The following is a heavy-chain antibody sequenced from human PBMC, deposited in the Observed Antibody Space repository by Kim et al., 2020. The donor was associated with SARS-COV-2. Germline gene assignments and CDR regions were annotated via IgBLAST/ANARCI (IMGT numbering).Heavy chain of an antibody. Sequence: SETLSLTCTVSGGSVSSGSYYWSWIRQPPGKGLEWIGYIYYSGSTNYNPSLKSRVTISVDTSKNQFSLKLSSVTAADTAVYYCARTFTFYYGSGSYYNLRYYYYMDLWGKGTTVTVSS. CDR1: GGSVSSGSYY. CDR3: ARTFTFYYGSGSYYNLRYYYYMDL. CDR2: IYYSGST. D-gene: IGHD3-10*01. J-gene: IGHJ6*03. V-gene: IGHV4-61*01.